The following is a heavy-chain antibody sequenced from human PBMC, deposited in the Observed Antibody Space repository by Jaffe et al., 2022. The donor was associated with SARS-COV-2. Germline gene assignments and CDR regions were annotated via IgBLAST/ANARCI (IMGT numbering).Heavy chain of an antibody. CDR1: GFTVSSNY. Sequence: EVQLVESGGGLVQPGGSLRLSCAASGFTVSSNYMSWVRQAPGKGLEWVSVIYSGGSTYYADSVKGRFTISRDNSKNTLYLQMNSLRAEDTAVYYCASGPFFGVPSAFDIWGQGTMVTVSS. J-gene: IGHJ3*02. CDR2: IYSGGST. CDR3: ASGPFFGVPSAFDI. V-gene: IGHV3-66*02. D-gene: IGHD3-16*01.